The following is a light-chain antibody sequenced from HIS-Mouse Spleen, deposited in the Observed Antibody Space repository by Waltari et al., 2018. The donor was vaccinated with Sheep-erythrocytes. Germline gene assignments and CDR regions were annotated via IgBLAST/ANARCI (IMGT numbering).Light chain of an antibody. Sequence: DIVMTQSPLSLPVPPGEPASIPCRSSQSLLHINGYNYLDWYLQKPGQSPQLLSYLGSNRASGVPDRFSGSGSGTDFTLKISRVEAEDVGVYYCMQALQTPWTFGQGTKVEIK. J-gene: IGKJ1*01. CDR1: QSLLHINGYNY. CDR3: MQALQTPWT. V-gene: IGKV2-28*01. CDR2: LGS.